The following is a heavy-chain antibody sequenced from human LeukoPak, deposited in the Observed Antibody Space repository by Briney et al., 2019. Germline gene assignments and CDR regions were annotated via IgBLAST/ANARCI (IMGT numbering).Heavy chain of an antibody. D-gene: IGHD5-12*01. CDR1: GFTFSSYG. J-gene: IGHJ4*02. CDR2: ISYDGSNK. CDR3: AKGYSGYDWSLVDY. V-gene: IGHV3-30*18. Sequence: GRSVRLSCAASGFTFSSYGMHWVRQAPGKGLEWVAVISYDGSNKYYVDSVKGRFTISRDNSKNTLYLQMNSLRAEDTAVYYCAKGYSGYDWSLVDYWGQGTLVTVSS.